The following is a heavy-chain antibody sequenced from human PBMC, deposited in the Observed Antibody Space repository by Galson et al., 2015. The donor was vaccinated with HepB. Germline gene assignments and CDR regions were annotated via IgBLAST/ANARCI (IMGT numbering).Heavy chain of an antibody. D-gene: IGHD3-9*01. J-gene: IGHJ3*01. V-gene: IGHV5-51*01. CDR1: GFSFPIYW. CDR3: ATWFASPSDTFHV. Sequence: QSGAEVTKPGESLKISCPASGFSFPIYWIAWVRQMPGKGLEWMALIYPGDSDIRYNPSFQDRVTISADKSISTAFLQWSSLRASDTAMYYCATWFASPSDTFHVWGQETMGTVSS. CDR2: IYPGDSDI.